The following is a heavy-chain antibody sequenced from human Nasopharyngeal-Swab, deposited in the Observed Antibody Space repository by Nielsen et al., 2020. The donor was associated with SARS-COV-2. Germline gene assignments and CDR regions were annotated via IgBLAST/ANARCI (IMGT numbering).Heavy chain of an antibody. J-gene: IGHJ6*02. CDR3: ARGGPRADPAYYYGMDV. V-gene: IGHV1-2*02. CDR1: GYTFTGYY. D-gene: IGHD3/OR15-3a*01. CDR2: INPNSGGT. Sequence: ASVKVSCKASGYTFTGYYMHWVRQAPGRGLEWMGWINPNSGGTNYAQKFQGRVTMTRDTSISTAYMELSRLRSDDTAVYYCARGGPRADPAYYYGMDVWGQGTTVTVSS.